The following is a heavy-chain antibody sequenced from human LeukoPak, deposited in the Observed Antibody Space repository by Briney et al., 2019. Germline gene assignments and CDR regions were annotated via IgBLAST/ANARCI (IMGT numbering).Heavy chain of an antibody. D-gene: IGHD6-19*01. Sequence: ASVKVSFKASGYTFTIYGISWVRQAPGQGLEWMGWISAYNGNTSYAQKLQGRVTMTTDTSTSTAYMELRSLRSDDTAVYYCARVAQKGSIAVAGTFDYWGQGTLVTVSS. V-gene: IGHV1-18*01. CDR3: ARVAQKGSIAVAGTFDY. J-gene: IGHJ4*02. CDR2: ISAYNGNT. CDR1: GYTFTIYG.